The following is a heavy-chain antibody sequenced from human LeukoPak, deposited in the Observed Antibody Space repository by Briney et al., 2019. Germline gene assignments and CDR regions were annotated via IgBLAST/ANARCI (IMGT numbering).Heavy chain of an antibody. CDR1: GFTFSNYA. J-gene: IGHJ4*02. CDR3: AKATGNLGN. D-gene: IGHD1-1*01. CDR2: ISNSNGDT. Sequence: GGSLRLSCAASGFTFSNYAMSWVRQAPGKGLEWVSTISNSNGDTYYADSVKGRFTISRDNSKNTLYLQMNSLTAEDTAKYYCAKATGNLGNWGQGTLVTVSS. V-gene: IGHV3-23*01.